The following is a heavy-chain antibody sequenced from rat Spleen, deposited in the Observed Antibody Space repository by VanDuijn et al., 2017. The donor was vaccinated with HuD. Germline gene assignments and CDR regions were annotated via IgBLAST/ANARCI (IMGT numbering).Heavy chain of an antibody. CDR3: TTGLRRVYDFDY. CDR1: GFTFSNYY. D-gene: IGHD1-11*01. V-gene: IGHV5-20*01. CDR2: ISYDGSST. Sequence: EVQLVESGGGLVQPRRSMKLSCAASGFTFSNYYMAWVRQAPTKGLEWVASISYDGSSTYYRDSVKGRFTISRDNAKSTLYLQMDSLRSEDTATYYCTTGLRRVYDFDYWGQGVMVTVSS. J-gene: IGHJ2*01.